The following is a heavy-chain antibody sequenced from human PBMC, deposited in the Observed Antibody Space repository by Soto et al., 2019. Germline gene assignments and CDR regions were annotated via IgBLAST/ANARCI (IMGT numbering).Heavy chain of an antibody. D-gene: IGHD6-13*01. J-gene: IGHJ4*02. Sequence: ETLSLTCAVYGGSFSGYYWSWIRQPPVKGLEWIGEINHSGSTNYNPSLKRRITIKVDTSKNQFSLKLSSVAAADTSVYYGARGSSSLYYFDYWGQGTLVTVSS. V-gene: IGHV4-34*01. CDR3: ARGSSSLYYFDY. CDR2: INHSGST. CDR1: GGSFSGYY.